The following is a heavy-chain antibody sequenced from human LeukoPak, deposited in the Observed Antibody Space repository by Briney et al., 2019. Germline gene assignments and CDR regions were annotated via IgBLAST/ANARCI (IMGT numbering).Heavy chain of an antibody. V-gene: IGHV1-69*06. CDR2: IIPIFGTV. D-gene: IGHD3-3*01. CDR1: GGTFSSYA. J-gene: IGHJ6*03. Sequence: SVKVSCKASGGTFSSYAISWVRQAPGQGLEWMGGIIPIFGTVNYAQKFQGRVTITADKSTSTAYMELSSLRSEDTAVYFCARSLFRFLEWSYRSYYYYYMDVWGKGTTVTISS. CDR3: ARSLFRFLEWSYRSYYYYYMDV.